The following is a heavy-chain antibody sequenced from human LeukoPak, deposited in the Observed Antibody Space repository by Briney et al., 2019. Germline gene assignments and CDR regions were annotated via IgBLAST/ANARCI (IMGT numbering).Heavy chain of an antibody. CDR2: ISFTGST. CDR1: GGSISTYY. CDR3: ARAPQAGFGDY. J-gene: IGHJ4*02. D-gene: IGHD6-19*01. Sequence: PSETLSLTCIVSGGSISTYYWSWIRQPPGKGLEWIGYISFTGSTNYNPSLKSRVTISVDTSKNQFSLKLSSVTAADTAVYYCARAPQAGFGDYWGQGTLVTVSS. V-gene: IGHV4-59*01.